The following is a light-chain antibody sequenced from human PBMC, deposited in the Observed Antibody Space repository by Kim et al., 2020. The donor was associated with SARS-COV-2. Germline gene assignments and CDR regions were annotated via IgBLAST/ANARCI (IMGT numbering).Light chain of an antibody. CDR3: QSYDSSPWV. CDR2: EDN. V-gene: IGLV6-57*03. CDR1: SGSIASNY. Sequence: GRPETISCPRSSGSIASNYVQWYQQRPGSAPTTVIYEDNQRPSGVPDRFSGSIDSSSNSASLTISGLKTEDEADYYCQSYDSSPWVFGGGTQLTVL. J-gene: IGLJ3*02.